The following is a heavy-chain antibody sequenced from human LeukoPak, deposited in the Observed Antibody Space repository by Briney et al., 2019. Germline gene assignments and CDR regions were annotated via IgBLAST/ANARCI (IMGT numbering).Heavy chain of an antibody. D-gene: IGHD1-26*01. CDR3: AVLGDWWELGSFDY. V-gene: IGHV1-2*02. Sequence: ASVKVSCKASGYTFTGYYMHWVRQAPGQGLEWRGWINPNSGGTNYAQKFQGRVTMTRDTSISTAYMELSRLRSDDTAVYYCAVLGDWWELGSFDYWGQGTLVTVSS. CDR2: INPNSGGT. CDR1: GYTFTGYY. J-gene: IGHJ4*02.